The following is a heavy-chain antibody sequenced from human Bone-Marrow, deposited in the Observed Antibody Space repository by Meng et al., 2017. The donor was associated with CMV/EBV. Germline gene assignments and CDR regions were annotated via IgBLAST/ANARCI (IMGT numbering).Heavy chain of an antibody. D-gene: IGHD3-22*01. CDR2: IDPAGGA. Sequence: GESLKISCAASGFTVSSTYMNWVRQAPGKGLEWVSVIDPAGGAYYADSVKGRFSISRDNAKNSLYLQMNSLRAEDTAVYYCARDPPYYDSSGYYYLPYYYYYYGMDVWGQGTTVTVSS. V-gene: IGHV3-66*01. CDR1: GFTVSSTY. CDR3: ARDPPYYDSSGYYYLPYYYYYYGMDV. J-gene: IGHJ6*02.